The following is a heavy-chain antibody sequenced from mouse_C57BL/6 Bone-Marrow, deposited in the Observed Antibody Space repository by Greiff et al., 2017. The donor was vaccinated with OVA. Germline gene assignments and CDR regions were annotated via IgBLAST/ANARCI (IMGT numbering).Heavy chain of an antibody. V-gene: IGHV1-18*01. CDR3: ARGDYYGSSYDYYAMDY. CDR2: INPNNGGT. J-gene: IGHJ4*01. Sequence: EVQLQQSGPELVKPGASVKIPCKASGYTFTDYNMDWVKQSHGKSLEWIGDINPNNGGTIYNQKFKGKATLTVDKSSSTAYMELRSLTSEDTAVYYCARGDYYGSSYDYYAMDYWGQGTSVTVSS. CDR1: GYTFTDYN. D-gene: IGHD1-1*01.